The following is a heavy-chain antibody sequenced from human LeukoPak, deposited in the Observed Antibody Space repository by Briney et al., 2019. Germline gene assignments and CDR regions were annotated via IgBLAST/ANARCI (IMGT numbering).Heavy chain of an antibody. CDR1: GFTFSTFP. J-gene: IGHJ4*02. V-gene: IGHV3-64*02. D-gene: IGHD5-12*01. Sequence: PGGSLRLSCAASGFTFSTFPMHWVRQAPGKGLEYASTISSNGGSTYYADSLKDRFTISRDNSKNTLYLQMGSLRAEDTAVYYCAKAIVATGLDYWGQGTLVTVSS. CDR3: AKAIVATGLDY. CDR2: ISSNGGST.